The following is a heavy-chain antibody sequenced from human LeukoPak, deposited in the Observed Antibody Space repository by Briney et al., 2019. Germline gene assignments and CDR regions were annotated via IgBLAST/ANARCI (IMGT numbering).Heavy chain of an antibody. Sequence: GRSLRLSCAASGFTFDDYAMQWVRQAPGKGLEWVSGISWNSGSLGYADSVKGRFTISRDNAKNSLYLQMNSLRGEDMALYYCAKGVARLSPFTSFDYWGQGTLVTVSS. CDR2: ISWNSGSL. D-gene: IGHD3-16*01. V-gene: IGHV3-9*03. CDR1: GFTFDDYA. J-gene: IGHJ4*02. CDR3: AKGVARLSPFTSFDY.